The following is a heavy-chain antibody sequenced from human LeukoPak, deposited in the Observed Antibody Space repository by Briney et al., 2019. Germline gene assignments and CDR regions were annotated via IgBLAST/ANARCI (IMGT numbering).Heavy chain of an antibody. CDR2: ISYDGSNK. V-gene: IGHV3-30*03. Sequence: GRSLRLSCAASGFTFSSYGMHWVRQAPGKGLEWVAVISYDGSNKYYADSVKGRFTISRDNSKNTLYLQMNSLRAEDTALYYCARNHYDTSGYYHSFDYWGQGTLVTVSS. CDR1: GFTFSSYG. D-gene: IGHD3-22*01. J-gene: IGHJ4*02. CDR3: ARNHYDTSGYYHSFDY.